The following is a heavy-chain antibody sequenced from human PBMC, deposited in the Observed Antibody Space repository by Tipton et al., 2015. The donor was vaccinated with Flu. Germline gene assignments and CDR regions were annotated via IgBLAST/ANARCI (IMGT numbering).Heavy chain of an antibody. CDR2: MWLDGSDR. J-gene: IGHJ4*02. Sequence: SLRLSCAASGFTFSSYGMHWVRQAPAKGLEWVAGMWLDGSDRYYADSVRGRFTISRDNSKNTLYLQMDSLRAEDTAVYSCAREWRDYYFDYWGQGTLVTVSS. V-gene: IGHV3-33*01. CDR1: GFTFSSYG. CDR3: AREWRDYYFDY. D-gene: IGHD3-3*01.